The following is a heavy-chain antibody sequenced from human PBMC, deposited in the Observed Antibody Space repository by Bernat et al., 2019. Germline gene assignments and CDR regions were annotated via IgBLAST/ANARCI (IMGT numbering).Heavy chain of an antibody. D-gene: IGHD6-19*01. CDR3: TAGIGVFIAVAGTPSRDY. V-gene: IGHV3-66*01. J-gene: IGHJ4*02. CDR1: GFTVSSNY. Sequence: EVQLVESGGGLVQPGGSLRLSCAASGFTVSSNYMSWVRQAPGKGLEWGSVIYSGGSTYCADSVKGRFTISRDNSKSTLYLQMNSLRAEDTAVYYCTAGIGVFIAVAGTPSRDYWGQGTLVTVSS. CDR2: IYSGGST.